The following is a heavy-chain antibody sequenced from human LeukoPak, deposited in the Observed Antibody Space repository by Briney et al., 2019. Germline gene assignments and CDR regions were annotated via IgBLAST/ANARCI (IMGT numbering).Heavy chain of an antibody. CDR2: ISSSGSTI. D-gene: IGHD4-17*01. J-gene: IGHJ4*02. CDR3: ARDRYGDYDN. CDR1: GFTFSSYE. V-gene: IGHV3-48*03. Sequence: GSLRLSCAASGFTFSSYEMNWGRQAPGKGVEGVSYISSSGSTIYYADSVKGRFTISRDNAKNSLYLQMNSLRAEDTAVYYCARDRYGDYDNWGQGTLVTVSS.